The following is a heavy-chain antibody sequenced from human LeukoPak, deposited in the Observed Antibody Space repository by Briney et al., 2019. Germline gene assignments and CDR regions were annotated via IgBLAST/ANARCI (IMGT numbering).Heavy chain of an antibody. V-gene: IGHV3-30-3*01. J-gene: IGHJ4*02. D-gene: IGHD6-19*01. Sequence: PGRSLRLSCAASGFTFSSYAMHWVRQAPGKGLEWVAVISYDGSNKYYADSVKGRFTISRDNSKNTLYLQMNSLRAEDTAVYYCARDQRSSGWYGEFDYWGQGTLVTVSS. CDR3: ARDQRSSGWYGEFDY. CDR2: ISYDGSNK. CDR1: GFTFSSYA.